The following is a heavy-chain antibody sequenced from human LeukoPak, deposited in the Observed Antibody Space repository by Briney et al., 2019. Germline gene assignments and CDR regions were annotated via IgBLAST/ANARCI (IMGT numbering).Heavy chain of an antibody. CDR3: ARESTACGGDCYDY. V-gene: IGHV3-48*03. J-gene: IGHJ4*02. CDR2: ISTSGSSI. CDR1: GFTFSSYE. Sequence: GGSLRLSCAASGFTFSSYEMNWVRQAPGKGLEWVSYISTSGSSIYYADSVKGRFTISRDNAKNSVYLQMHGLRAEDTAVYYCARESTACGGDCYDYWGQGTLVTVSS. D-gene: IGHD2-21*02.